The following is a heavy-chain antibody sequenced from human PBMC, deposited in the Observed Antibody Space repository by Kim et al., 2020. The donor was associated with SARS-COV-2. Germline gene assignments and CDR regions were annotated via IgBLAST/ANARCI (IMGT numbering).Heavy chain of an antibody. J-gene: IGHJ4*02. D-gene: IGHD3-9*01. Sequence: YAKGFTGRFFFSLDTSVSTAYLQISSLKAEDTAVYYCAREENYDILTVTDYWGQGTLVTVSS. V-gene: IGHV7-4-1*02. CDR3: AREENYDILTVTDY.